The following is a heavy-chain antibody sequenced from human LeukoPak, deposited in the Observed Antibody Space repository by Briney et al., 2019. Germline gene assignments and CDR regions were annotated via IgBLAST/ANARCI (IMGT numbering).Heavy chain of an antibody. CDR1: GFTFSSYS. Sequence: PGGSLRLSCAASGFTFSSYSMNWVRQAPGKGLEWVSSISSGSSYIYYADSVKGRFTISRDNAKNSLYLQMNSLRAEDTAVYYCASQVAGYYGSGSYLEYYWGQGTLVTVSS. D-gene: IGHD3-10*01. V-gene: IGHV3-21*01. CDR3: ASQVAGYYGSGSYLEYY. CDR2: ISSGSSYI. J-gene: IGHJ4*02.